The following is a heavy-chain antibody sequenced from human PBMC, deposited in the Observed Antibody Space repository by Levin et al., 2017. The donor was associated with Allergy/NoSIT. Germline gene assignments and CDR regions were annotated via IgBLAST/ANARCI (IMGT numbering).Heavy chain of an antibody. CDR2: INAGNGNT. V-gene: IGHV1-3*01. Sequence: GESLKISCKASGYTFIYSAIHWVRQAPGQSLEWMGWINAGNGNTKYSQTFRGRVPFTSDTSASTVYMELSSLKSEDTAVYYCARGASGAYKHLDYWGQGTRVTVSS. CDR3: ARGASGAYKHLDY. CDR1: GYTFIYSA. J-gene: IGHJ4*02. D-gene: IGHD1-26*01.